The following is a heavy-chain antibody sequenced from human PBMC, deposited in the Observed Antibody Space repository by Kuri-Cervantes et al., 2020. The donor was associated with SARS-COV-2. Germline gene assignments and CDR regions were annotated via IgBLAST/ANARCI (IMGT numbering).Heavy chain of an antibody. Sequence: GESLKISCAASGFTFSNAWMSWVRQAPGKGLEWVGRIKSKTDGGTTDYAAPVKGRFTISRDDSKNTLYLQMNSLKTEDTAVYYCTTDIPSYYGVDYWGQGTLVTVSS. CDR2: IKSKTDGGTT. J-gene: IGHJ4*02. CDR1: GFTFSNAW. CDR3: TTDIPSYYGVDY. V-gene: IGHV3-15*01. D-gene: IGHD4-17*01.